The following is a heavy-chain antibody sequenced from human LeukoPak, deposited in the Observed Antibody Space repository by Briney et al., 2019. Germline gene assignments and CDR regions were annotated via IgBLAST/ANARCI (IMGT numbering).Heavy chain of an antibody. J-gene: IGHJ6*03. CDR1: GFTFSSYW. D-gene: IGHD6-13*01. CDR2: IKQDGSEK. V-gene: IGHV3-7*01. Sequence: PGGSLRLSCVASGFTFSSYWMSWVRQAPGKGLEWVANIKQDGSEKYYVDSVKGRFTISRDNAKNSLYLQMKSLRAEDTAVYYCARGASSWFPPQYYYNMDVWGKGTTVTVSS. CDR3: ARGASSWFPPQYYYNMDV.